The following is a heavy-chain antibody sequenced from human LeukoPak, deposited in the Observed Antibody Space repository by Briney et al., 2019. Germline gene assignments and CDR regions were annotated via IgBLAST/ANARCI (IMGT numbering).Heavy chain of an antibody. D-gene: IGHD3-10*01. Sequence: ASVKVSCKVSGDTLSELTMHWVRQAPGKGLEWMGGFDPGAGEILYAQQFQGRVTMTEDTSTDTAYMELTSLRSEDSGVYFCAAGGIYSLLDYWGQGTQVTVSS. CDR3: AAGGIYSLLDY. V-gene: IGHV1-24*01. CDR1: GDTLSELT. CDR2: FDPGAGEI. J-gene: IGHJ4*02.